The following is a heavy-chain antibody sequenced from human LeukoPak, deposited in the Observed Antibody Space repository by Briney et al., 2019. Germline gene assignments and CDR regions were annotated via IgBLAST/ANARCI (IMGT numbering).Heavy chain of an antibody. Sequence: SETLSLTCTVSGGXISSGDDYWSWIRQPPGKGLEWLGYIYYSGTTFYNPSLKSRVSISVDTSKNQFSLKLSSVTAADTAVYYCAKYRGTYRDFDYWGQGTLVTVSS. D-gene: IGHD1-26*01. V-gene: IGHV4-30-4*01. CDR2: IYYSGTT. CDR3: AKYRGTYRDFDY. J-gene: IGHJ4*02. CDR1: GGXISSGDDY.